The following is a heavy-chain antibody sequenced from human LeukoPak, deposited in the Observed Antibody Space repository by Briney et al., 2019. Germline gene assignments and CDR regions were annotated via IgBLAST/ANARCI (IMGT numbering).Heavy chain of an antibody. V-gene: IGHV3-13*01. CDR1: GFTFSSYD. Sequence: GGSLRLSCPASGFTFSSYDMHWVRQATGKGLEWVSAIGTAGDTYYPGSVKGRFTISRENAKNSLYLQMNSLRAGDTAVYYCARAIPSYGDYSYYYYGMDVWGQGTTVTVSS. CDR3: ARAIPSYGDYSYYYYGMDV. CDR2: IGTAGDT. D-gene: IGHD4-17*01. J-gene: IGHJ6*02.